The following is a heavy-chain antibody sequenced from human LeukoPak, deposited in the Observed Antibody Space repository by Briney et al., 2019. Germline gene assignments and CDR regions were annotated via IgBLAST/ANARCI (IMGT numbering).Heavy chain of an antibody. Sequence: GGSLRLSCSASGFTFSSYAMHWVRQVPGKGLEYVSAISSNGGSRYYADSVKGRFTISRDNSKNTLYLQMSSLRAEDTAVYYCVVQGWVFRAPTQYYFDYWGQGTLVTVSS. CDR3: VVQGWVFRAPTQYYFDY. J-gene: IGHJ4*02. V-gene: IGHV3-64D*06. CDR1: GFTFSSYA. CDR2: ISSNGGSR. D-gene: IGHD1-1*01.